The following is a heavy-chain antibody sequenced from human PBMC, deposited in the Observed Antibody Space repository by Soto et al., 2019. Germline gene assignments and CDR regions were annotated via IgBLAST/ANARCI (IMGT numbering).Heavy chain of an antibody. CDR3: ARGDTPMITGMDSFDI. Sequence: GGSLSLSCAASGVTFRRYWMNWVRQAPGKGLEWVANIKQDGTEKNYVDSVKGRFTISRDNARNSLYLQMDSLRAEDTAVYFCARGDTPMITGMDSFDIWGQGTMVTVSS. CDR1: GVTFRRYW. D-gene: IGHD5-18*01. J-gene: IGHJ3*02. V-gene: IGHV3-7*01. CDR2: IKQDGTEK.